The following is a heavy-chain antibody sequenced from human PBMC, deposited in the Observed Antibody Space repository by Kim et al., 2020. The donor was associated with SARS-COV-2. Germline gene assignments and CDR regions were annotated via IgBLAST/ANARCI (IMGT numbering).Heavy chain of an antibody. V-gene: IGHV3-30*02. Sequence: ADHVKGRFTIARDNSKNTLYLQMNSLRAEDTAVYYCAIYGSGSTVHGMDVWGQGTTVTVSS. CDR3: AIYGSGSTVHGMDV. J-gene: IGHJ6*02. D-gene: IGHD3-10*01.